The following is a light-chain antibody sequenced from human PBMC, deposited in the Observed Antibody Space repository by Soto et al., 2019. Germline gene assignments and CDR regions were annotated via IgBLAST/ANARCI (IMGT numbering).Light chain of an antibody. V-gene: IGKV1-5*03. Sequence: DIQMTQSPSSLSASVGDRVTITCRVSQNIDTWLAWYQQRPGEAPKLLIYRASTLETGVPSRFRGSGSGTEFTLTITSLQPEDFATYYCQQYNLRFGQGTILDMK. CDR1: QNIDTW. CDR3: QQYNLR. J-gene: IGKJ2*03. CDR2: RAS.